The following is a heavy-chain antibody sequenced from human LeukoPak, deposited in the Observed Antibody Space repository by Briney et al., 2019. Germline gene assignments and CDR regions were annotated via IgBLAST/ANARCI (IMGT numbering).Heavy chain of an antibody. CDR1: VFPFSRYS. CDR2: ITSSGDTI. V-gene: IGHV3-48*01. CDR3: AKDRGQQWLVSRYFDF. Sequence: GSLRLSCTTSVFPFSRYSMNWVRQAPGKGLEWVSYITSSGDTIYYADSVKGRFTISRDNAKNTLYLQMNSLRVEDTAEYYCAKDRGQQWLVSRYFDFWGQGALVTVSS. J-gene: IGHJ4*02. D-gene: IGHD6-19*01.